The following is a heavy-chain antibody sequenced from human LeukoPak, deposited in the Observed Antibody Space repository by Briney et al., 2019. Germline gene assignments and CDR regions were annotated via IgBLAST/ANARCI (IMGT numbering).Heavy chain of an antibody. D-gene: IGHD3-22*01. V-gene: IGHV1-2*02. CDR2: INPNSGGT. CDR1: GYTFTGYY. J-gene: IGHJ5*02. CDR3: ARDPMIVVVITPTGSFDP. Sequence: ASVKVSCKASGYTFTGYYMHWVRQAPGQGLEWMGWINPNSGGTNYAQKFQGRVTMTRDTSISTAYMELSRLRSDGTAVCYCARDPMIVVVITPTGSFDPWGQGILVTVSS.